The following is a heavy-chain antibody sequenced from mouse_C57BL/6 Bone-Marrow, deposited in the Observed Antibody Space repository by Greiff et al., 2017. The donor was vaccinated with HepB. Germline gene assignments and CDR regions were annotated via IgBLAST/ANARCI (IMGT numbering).Heavy chain of an antibody. Sequence: EVKLMESGGGLVKPGGSLKLSCAASGFTFSSYALSWVRQTPDKRLEWVATISDGGSYTYYPDKVKGRFTISRDNAKNNLYLQMSHLKSEDTAMYYCARDHAYVHWYFDVWGTGTTIAVSS. CDR3: ARDHAYVHWYFDV. CDR2: ISDGGSYT. V-gene: IGHV5-4*01. J-gene: IGHJ1*03. CDR1: GFTFSSYA. D-gene: IGHD2-2*01.